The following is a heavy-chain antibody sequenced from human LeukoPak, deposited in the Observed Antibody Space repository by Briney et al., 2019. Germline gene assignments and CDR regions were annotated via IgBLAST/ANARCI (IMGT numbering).Heavy chain of an antibody. CDR1: GFTFNTYS. Sequence: GGSLRLSCAASGFTFNTYSMNWVRQAPGKGLEWVASIFSSSLYINYADSVKGRFTISRDNAENSLFLQMNSLRAEDTAVYYCARGSTYTGSFHDAFDIWGQGTMVIVSS. CDR3: ARGSTYTGSFHDAFDI. J-gene: IGHJ3*02. CDR2: IFSSSLYI. D-gene: IGHD1-26*01. V-gene: IGHV3-21*01.